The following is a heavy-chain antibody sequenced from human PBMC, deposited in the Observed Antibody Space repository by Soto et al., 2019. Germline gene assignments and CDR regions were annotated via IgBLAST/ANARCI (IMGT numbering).Heavy chain of an antibody. CDR3: ARVYSSSSGKGMDV. CDR1: GFTFSSYE. J-gene: IGHJ6*02. V-gene: IGHV3-48*03. Sequence: GSLRLSCAASGFTFSSYEMNWVRQAPGKGLEWVSYISSSGNTIYYADSVKGRFTISRENAKNSLHLQMNSLRAEDTAVYYCARVYSSSSGKGMDVWGQGTTVTVSS. D-gene: IGHD6-6*01. CDR2: ISSSGNTI.